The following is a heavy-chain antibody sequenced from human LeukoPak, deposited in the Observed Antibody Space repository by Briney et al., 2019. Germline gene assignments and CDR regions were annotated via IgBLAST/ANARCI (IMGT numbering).Heavy chain of an antibody. CDR1: GYTFTSYG. CDR2: ISGYNGNT. V-gene: IGHV1-18*01. D-gene: IGHD3-22*01. CDR3: ARRDYYDSSDAFDI. J-gene: IGHJ3*02. Sequence: ASVKVSCKASGYTFTSYGISWVRQAPGQGLEWMGWISGYNGNTNYAQNLQGRVTMTRDTSISTAYMELSRLRSDDTAVYYCARRDYYDSSDAFDIWGQGTMVTVSS.